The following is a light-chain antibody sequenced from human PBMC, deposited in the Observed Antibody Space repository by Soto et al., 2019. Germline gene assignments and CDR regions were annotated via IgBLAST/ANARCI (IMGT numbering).Light chain of an antibody. J-gene: IGLJ3*02. V-gene: IGLV2-14*01. CDR3: SSYTTSSSWV. Sequence: QSVLTQPASVSGSPGQSITISCTGTSSDVGAYNYVSWYQQHPGKAPKLMIYEVSNRPSGVSDRFSGSTSGYTASLTISGLQAEDEADYYCSSYTTSSSWVFGGGTKLTVL. CDR2: EVS. CDR1: SSDVGAYNY.